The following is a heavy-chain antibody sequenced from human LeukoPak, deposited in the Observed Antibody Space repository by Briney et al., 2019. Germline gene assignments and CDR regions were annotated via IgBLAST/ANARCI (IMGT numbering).Heavy chain of an antibody. J-gene: IGHJ4*02. V-gene: IGHV3-74*01. CDR3: AKDQGSIAARLSY. D-gene: IGHD6-6*01. CDR1: GFTFSSYW. CDR2: INTDGSST. Sequence: PGGSLRLSCAASGFTFSSYWMHWVRQAPGKGLVWVSRINTDGSSTSYADSVKGRFTISRDNSKNTLYLQMNGLRAEDTAVYYCAKDQGSIAARLSYWGQGTLVTVSS.